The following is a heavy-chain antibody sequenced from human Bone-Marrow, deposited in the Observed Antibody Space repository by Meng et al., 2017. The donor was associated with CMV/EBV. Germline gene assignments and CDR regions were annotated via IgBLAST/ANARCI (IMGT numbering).Heavy chain of an antibody. CDR1: GGIFSSYA. CDR2: IIPIFGTA. CDR3: ARDLTIFGVVTPQNWFDP. Sequence: SVKVSCKASGGIFSSYAISWVRQAPGQGLEWMGGIIPIFGTANYAQKFQGRVTITTDESTSTAYMELSSLRSEDTAVYYCARDLTIFGVVTPQNWFDPWGQGTLVTVSS. V-gene: IGHV1-69*05. D-gene: IGHD3-3*01. J-gene: IGHJ5*02.